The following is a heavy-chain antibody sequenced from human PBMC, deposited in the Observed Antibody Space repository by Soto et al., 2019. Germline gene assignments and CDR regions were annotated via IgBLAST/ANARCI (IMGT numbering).Heavy chain of an antibody. Sequence: PGGSLRLSCAASGFSVSDTYMSWVRQAPGKGLEWVSLIHSDGSTSYADSVKGRFIISRGNSRNTLYLQMNSLRAEDTAMYYCARDDNSNSWYYYWGQGTLVTVSS. CDR1: GFSVSDTY. CDR3: ARDDNSNSWYYY. D-gene: IGHD6-13*01. CDR2: IHSDGST. V-gene: IGHV3-66*01. J-gene: IGHJ4*01.